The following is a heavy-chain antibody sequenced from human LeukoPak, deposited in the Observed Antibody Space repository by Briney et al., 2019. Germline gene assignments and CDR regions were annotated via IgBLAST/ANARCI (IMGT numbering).Heavy chain of an antibody. CDR1: GGSISSYY. J-gene: IGHJ6*03. Sequence: PSETLSLTCTVSGGSISSYYWSWIRQPAGKGLEWIGRIDTSGSIIYNPSLKSRVTISVETSKNQLSLKVSSVTAADTAVYYCARVKSSTRGPYYHYYMDVWGKGTTVIVSS. V-gene: IGHV4-4*07. CDR3: ARVKSSTRGPYYHYYMDV. CDR2: IDTSGSI. D-gene: IGHD3-10*01.